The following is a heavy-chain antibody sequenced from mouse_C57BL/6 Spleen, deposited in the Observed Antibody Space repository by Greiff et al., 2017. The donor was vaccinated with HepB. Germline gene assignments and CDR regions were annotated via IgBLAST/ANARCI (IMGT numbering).Heavy chain of an antibody. J-gene: IGHJ1*03. CDR1: GFTFSDYG. CDR2: ISSGSSTI. D-gene: IGHD1-1*01. Sequence: EVHLVESGGGLVKSGGSLKLSCAASGFTFSDYGMHWVRQAPEKGLEWVAYISSGSSTIYYADTVKGRFTISRDNAKNTLFLQMTSLRSEDTAMYYCARNYYGSSPWYFDVWGTGTTVTVSS. CDR3: ARNYYGSSPWYFDV. V-gene: IGHV5-17*01.